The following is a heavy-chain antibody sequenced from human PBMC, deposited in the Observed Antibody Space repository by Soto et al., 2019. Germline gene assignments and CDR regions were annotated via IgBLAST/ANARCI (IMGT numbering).Heavy chain of an antibody. CDR2: IYYSGST. D-gene: IGHD3-22*01. J-gene: IGHJ5*02. CDR3: ARVGPYYYDSSGYNWFDP. CDR1: GGSISSGGYY. V-gene: IGHV4-31*03. Sequence: SETLSLTCTVSGGSISSGGYYWSWIRQHPGKGLEWIGYIYYSGSTYYNPSLKSRVTISVDTSKNQFSLKLSSVTAADTAVYYCARVGPYYYDSSGYNWFDPWGQGTLVTVSS.